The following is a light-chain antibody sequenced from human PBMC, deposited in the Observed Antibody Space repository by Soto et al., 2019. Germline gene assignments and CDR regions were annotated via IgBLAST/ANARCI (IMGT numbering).Light chain of an antibody. CDR3: QQYGNSPWT. J-gene: IGKJ1*01. CDR1: RSVSSTY. V-gene: IGKV3-20*01. Sequence: EIVLTQSPGTLSLSPGEIATLSCRASRSVSSTYLAWSQQKPRQAPRLLIYGTSTSAIGIPDRFSGSGYGTDFPLAITRLEPEYFAVYYCQQYGNSPWTSGQGTKVEIK. CDR2: GTS.